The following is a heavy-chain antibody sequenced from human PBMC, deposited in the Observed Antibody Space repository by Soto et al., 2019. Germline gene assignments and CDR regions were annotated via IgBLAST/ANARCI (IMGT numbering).Heavy chain of an antibody. CDR2: IRSKAYGGTT. CDR3: TRGNGYCSSTSFYWGPNAFYI. V-gene: IGHV3-49*03. Sequence: EVQLVESGGGLVQPGRSLRLSCTASGFTFGAYAMSWLRQAPGKGLEWVGFIRSKAYGGTTEYAASVKGRFTISRDDSRRIAYLQMNSLKTEDTAVYYCTRGNGYCSSTSFYWGPNAFYICGQGTMVIVSS. D-gene: IGHD2-2*03. J-gene: IGHJ3*02. CDR1: GFTFGAYA.